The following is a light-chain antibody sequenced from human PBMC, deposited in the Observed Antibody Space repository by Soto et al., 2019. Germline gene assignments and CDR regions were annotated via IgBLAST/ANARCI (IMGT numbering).Light chain of an antibody. CDR2: ENN. CDR1: SSNIGAGYE. Sequence: QSVLTQPPSVSEAPGQRVTISCTGSSSNIGAGYEAHWYQQVPGTAPKLLIYENNNRPSGVPDRFSGSKSGTSASLAITGLQSDDEAEYYCQSYDSSLSVYVFGTGTKVTVL. V-gene: IGLV1-40*01. J-gene: IGLJ1*01. CDR3: QSYDSSLSVYV.